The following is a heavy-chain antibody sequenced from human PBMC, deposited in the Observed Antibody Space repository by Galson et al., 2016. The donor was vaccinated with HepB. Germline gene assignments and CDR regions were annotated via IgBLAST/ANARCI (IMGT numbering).Heavy chain of an antibody. Sequence: SLRLSCAASGFTFSSYSMNWVRQAPGKGLEWVSCISSSSSYIYYADSVKGRFTISRDNAKNSVYLQMNSLRAEDTAVYYCARFLDNPDRMSSSWYVALSIWGQGTLVTVSS. CDR1: GFTFSSYS. CDR2: ISSSSSYI. V-gene: IGHV3-21*01. J-gene: IGHJ4*02. D-gene: IGHD6-13*01. CDR3: ARFLDNPDRMSSSWYVALSI.